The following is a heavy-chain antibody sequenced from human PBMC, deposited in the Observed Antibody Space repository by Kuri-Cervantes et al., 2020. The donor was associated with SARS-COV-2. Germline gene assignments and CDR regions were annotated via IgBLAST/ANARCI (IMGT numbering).Heavy chain of an antibody. CDR2: INHSGST. V-gene: IGHV4-34*01. J-gene: IGHJ3*02. CDR3: ARHSVATISDAFDI. CDR1: GGSFSGYY. D-gene: IGHD5-12*01. Sequence: GSLRLSCAVYGGSFSGYYWSWIRQPPGKGLEWIGEINHSGSTNYNPSLKSRVTISVDTSKNQFSLKLSSVTAADTAVYYCARHSVATISDAFDIWGQGTMVTVSS.